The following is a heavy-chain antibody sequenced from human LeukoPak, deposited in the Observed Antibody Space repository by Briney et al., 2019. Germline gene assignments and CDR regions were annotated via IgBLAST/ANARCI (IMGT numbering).Heavy chain of an antibody. CDR2: IYPNNGAT. CDR1: GYTFSGTGWY. V-gene: IGHV1-2*02. J-gene: IGHJ4*02. CDR3: ARDGPAQMVDFDY. D-gene: IGHD3-10*01. Sequence: ASVKVSCKASGYTFSGTGWYLYWLRQAPGQGLKCMGWIYPNNGATAYAQKFQGRVAMTRDTSITTAYMELSRLRPDDTAVYYCARDGPAQMVDFDYWGQGTLVTVSS.